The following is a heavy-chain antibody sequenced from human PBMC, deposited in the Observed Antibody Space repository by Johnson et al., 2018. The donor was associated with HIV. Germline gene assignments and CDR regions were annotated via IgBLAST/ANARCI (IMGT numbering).Heavy chain of an antibody. J-gene: IGHJ3*02. CDR2: INWNGGRT. V-gene: IGHV3-20*04. D-gene: IGHD3-22*01. CDR3: ARQHSYESSGQGGGLDI. Sequence: VQLVESGGSVVRPGGSLRLSCVGSGFTFDDYDMTWVRQSPGKGLEWVSGINWNGGRTGYADSVKGRFTISRENAKNSLSLQMNKLGVEDRAVYYCARQHSYESSGQGGGLDIWGQGTMVTVSS. CDR1: GFTFDDYD.